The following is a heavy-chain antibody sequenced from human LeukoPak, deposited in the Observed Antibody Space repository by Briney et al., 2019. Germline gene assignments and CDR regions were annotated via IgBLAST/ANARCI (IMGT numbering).Heavy chain of an antibody. D-gene: IGHD2-2*01. Sequence: ASVKVSCKVSGYTFTDYYMHWVQQAPGQGLEWMGWISAYNGNTNYAQKLQGRVTMTTDTSTSTAYMELRSLRSDDTAVYYCARAFSVVPAASRWFDPWGQGTLVTVSS. J-gene: IGHJ5*02. CDR2: ISAYNGNT. CDR1: GYTFTDYY. CDR3: ARAFSVVPAASRWFDP. V-gene: IGHV1-18*04.